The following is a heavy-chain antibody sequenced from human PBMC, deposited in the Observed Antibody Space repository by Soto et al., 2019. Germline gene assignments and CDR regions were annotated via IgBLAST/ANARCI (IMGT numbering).Heavy chain of an antibody. V-gene: IGHV3-73*01. CDR2: IRSKANSYAT. CDR3: TSPYYYDSSGYYYVEAFDI. J-gene: IGHJ3*02. CDR1: GFTFSGSA. D-gene: IGHD3-22*01. Sequence: EVQLVESGGGLVQPGGSLKLSCAASGFTFSGSAMHWVRQASGKGLEWVGRIRSKANSYATAYAASVKGRFTISRDDSKNTAYLQMNSLKTEDTAVYYCTSPYYYDSSGYYYVEAFDIWGQGTMVTVSS.